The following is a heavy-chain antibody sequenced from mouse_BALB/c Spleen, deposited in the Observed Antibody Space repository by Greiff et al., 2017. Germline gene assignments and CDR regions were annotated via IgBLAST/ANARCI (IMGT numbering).Heavy chain of an antibody. V-gene: IGHV1-4*01. CDR3: ARYGNYKFAY. Sequence: QVQLKESGAELARPGASVKMSCKASGYTFTSYTMHWVKQRPGQGLEWIGYINPSSGYTNYNQKFKDKATLTADKSSSTAYMQLSSLTSEDSAVYYCARYGNYKFAYWGQGTLVTVSA. CDR2: INPSSGYT. CDR1: GYTFTSYT. D-gene: IGHD2-1*01. J-gene: IGHJ3*01.